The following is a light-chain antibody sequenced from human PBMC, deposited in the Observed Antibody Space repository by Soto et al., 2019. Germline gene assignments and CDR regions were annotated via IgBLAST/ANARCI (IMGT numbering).Light chain of an antibody. Sequence: QSALTQPASVSGSPGQSITISCTGTSSDVGGYNYVSWYQHHPGKAPKLIIYDVTNRPSGVFNPFSGSKSGNTASLTISGLQPEDEADYYCSSYTTSNTRQIVFGTGTKLTVL. CDR3: SSYTTSNTRQIV. CDR2: DVT. V-gene: IGLV2-14*03. J-gene: IGLJ1*01. CDR1: SSDVGGYNY.